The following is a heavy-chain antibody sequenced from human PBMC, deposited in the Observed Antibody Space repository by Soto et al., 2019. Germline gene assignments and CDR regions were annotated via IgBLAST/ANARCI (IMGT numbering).Heavy chain of an antibody. CDR3: AQNKGLRLKNYCFVY. CDR2: ISGSGAGT. CDR1: GLTFRSFA. V-gene: IGHV3-23*01. J-gene: IGHJ4*02. Sequence: QVSESGGGLGQPGGSLRLSCTVSGLTFRSFAMSWVRQAPGKGLEWVSTISGSGAGTYYADSVKGRFTISRDNSKNTLYLQMNSLRAEDRAVYYCAQNKGLRLKNYCFVYWGQGTLVTVSS. D-gene: IGHD1-7*01.